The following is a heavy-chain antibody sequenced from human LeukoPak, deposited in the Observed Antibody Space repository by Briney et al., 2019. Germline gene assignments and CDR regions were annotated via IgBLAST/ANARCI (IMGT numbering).Heavy chain of an antibody. D-gene: IGHD3-10*01. V-gene: IGHV4-59*08. CDR2: IYYTGST. J-gene: IGHJ4*02. CDR1: GGSISRYY. Sequence: PSETLSLTCTVSGGSISRYYWSWVRQPPGEGLESIGYIYYTGSTNYNPSLKSRVAISVDTSTNQFSLKLSSVTAADTAVYYCARHDYGSGSFMDFSGQGTLVTVSS. CDR3: ARHDYGSGSFMDF.